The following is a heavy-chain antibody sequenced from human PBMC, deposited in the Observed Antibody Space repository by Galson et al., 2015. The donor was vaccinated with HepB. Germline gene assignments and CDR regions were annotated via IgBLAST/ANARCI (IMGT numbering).Heavy chain of an antibody. J-gene: IGHJ5*02. CDR3: ASRFMVRGPMWFDP. CDR2: IIPIFGTA. D-gene: IGHD3-10*01. Sequence: SCKASGGTFSSYAISWVRQAPGQGLEWMGGIIPIFGTANYAQKFQGRVTITADESTSTAYMELSSLRSEDTAVYYCASRFMVRGPMWFDPWGQGTLVTVSS. V-gene: IGHV1-69*01. CDR1: GGTFSSYA.